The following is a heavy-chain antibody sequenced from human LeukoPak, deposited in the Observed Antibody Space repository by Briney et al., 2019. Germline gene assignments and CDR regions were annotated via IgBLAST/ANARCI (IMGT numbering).Heavy chain of an antibody. CDR2: INPNSGDT. D-gene: IGHD5-12*01. Sequence: ASVNVSCKASGYTFTGYHMHWVRQAPGQGLEWMGRINPNSGDTNYAQKFQGRVTMTRDTSISTAYMELSRLRSDDTAVYYCASSVSGYSGYDWPYYFDYWGQGTLVTVSS. CDR3: ASSVSGYSGYDWPYYFDY. CDR1: GYTFTGYH. J-gene: IGHJ4*02. V-gene: IGHV1-2*06.